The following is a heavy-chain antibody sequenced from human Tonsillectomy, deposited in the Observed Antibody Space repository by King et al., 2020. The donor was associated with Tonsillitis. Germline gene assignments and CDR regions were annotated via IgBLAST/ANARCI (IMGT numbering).Heavy chain of an antibody. J-gene: IGHJ4*02. CDR3: AHRHSYGYVAY. Sequence: TLKESGPTLVKPTQTLTLTCTFSGFSLSTSGVGGGWIRQPPGKALEWLALIYWDDDKRYSPSLKSRLTITKDTSKNPVVLTMTNMDPVDTATYYCAHRHSYGYVAYWGQGTLVTVSS. V-gene: IGHV2-5*02. CDR1: GFSLSTSGVG. D-gene: IGHD5-18*01. CDR2: IYWDDDK.